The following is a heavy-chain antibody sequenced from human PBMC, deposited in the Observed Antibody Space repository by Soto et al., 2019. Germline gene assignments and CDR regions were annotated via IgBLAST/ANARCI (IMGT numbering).Heavy chain of an antibody. Sequence: ASVKVSCKASGYTFTSYGISWVRQAPGQGLEWMGWISAYNGNTNYAQKLQGRVTMTTDTSTSTAYMELRSLRSDDTAVYYCARVPPLIFFGESYYTKDVWVHGTTFTVSS. CDR2: ISAYNGNT. V-gene: IGHV1-18*01. J-gene: IGHJ6*02. D-gene: IGHD3-10*01. CDR1: GYTFTSYG. CDR3: ARVPPLIFFGESYYTKDV.